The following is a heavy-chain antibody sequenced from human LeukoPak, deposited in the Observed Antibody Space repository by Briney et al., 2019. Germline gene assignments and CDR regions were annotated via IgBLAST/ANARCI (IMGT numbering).Heavy chain of an antibody. J-gene: IGHJ4*02. CDR3: AREGDGYNSPIDY. V-gene: IGHV3-23*01. D-gene: IGHD5-24*01. CDR2: INGSGGST. Sequence: GGSLRLSCAASGFTFYSYAMNWVRQAPGKGLEWVSDINGSGGSTYYADSVKGRFTISRDNSKNTLYLQMNSLRAEDTAVYYCAREGDGYNSPIDYWGQGTLVTVSS. CDR1: GFTFYSYA.